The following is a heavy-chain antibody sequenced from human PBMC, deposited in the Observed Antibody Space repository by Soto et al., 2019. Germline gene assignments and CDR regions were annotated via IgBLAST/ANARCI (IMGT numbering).Heavy chain of an antibody. V-gene: IGHV4-39*01. D-gene: IGHD3-22*01. J-gene: IGHJ3*02. CDR2: MSYSGST. CDR3: ADSSGYPRAFDI. CDR1: GDSISTSGYC. Sequence: PSETLSLTCTVSGDSISTSGYCWGWIRQPPGKGLEWIGSMSYSGSTYYNPSLRSRVTISVDTSKTQCSLKLNSVTAADTAVYYCADSSGYPRAFDIWGQGTMVTVSS.